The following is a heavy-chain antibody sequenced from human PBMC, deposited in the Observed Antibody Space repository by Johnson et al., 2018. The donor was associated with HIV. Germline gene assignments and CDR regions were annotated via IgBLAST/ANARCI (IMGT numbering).Heavy chain of an antibody. J-gene: IGHJ3*02. D-gene: IGHD2-2*01. CDR3: ARARCSSTSCYDAFDI. CDR2: IGTAGDT. V-gene: IGHV3-13*01. Sequence: VQLVESGGGLVQPGGSLRLSCAASGFTFSSYDMQWVRQATGKGLEWVSAIGTAGDTYYPGSVKGRFTISRENAKNSLYLQMNSLRAGDTAVYYCARARCSSTSCYDAFDIWGQGTMVTVSS. CDR1: GFTFSSYD.